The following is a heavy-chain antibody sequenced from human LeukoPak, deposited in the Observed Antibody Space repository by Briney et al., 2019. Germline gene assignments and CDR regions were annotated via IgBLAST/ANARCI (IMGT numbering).Heavy chain of an antibody. D-gene: IGHD3-22*01. CDR1: GYSFSSYW. CDR3: ERNRYYYDFSGYYVDY. Sequence: GESLKISCKGSGYSFSSYWISCVRQMPGKGLEWMGSIDPSDSYTNCSPSFQGHVTISTDKSISTAYLQWSSLRASDTAMYYCERNRYYYDFSGYYVDYWGQGTLVTVSS. J-gene: IGHJ4*02. CDR2: IDPSDSYT. V-gene: IGHV5-10-1*01.